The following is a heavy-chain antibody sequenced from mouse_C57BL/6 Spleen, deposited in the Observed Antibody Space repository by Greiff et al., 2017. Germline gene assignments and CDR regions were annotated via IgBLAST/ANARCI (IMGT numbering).Heavy chain of an antibody. CDR2: IDPENGDT. D-gene: IGHD2-1*01. CDR1: GFNIKDDY. CDR3: SFYPGYFDV. V-gene: IGHV14-4*01. J-gene: IGHJ1*03. Sequence: EVKLVESGAELVRPGASVKLSCTASGFNIKDDYMHWVKQRPEQGLEWIGWIDPENGDTESASKFQGKATITADTSSNTAYLQLSSLTSEDTAVYYCSFYPGYFDVWGTGTTVTVSS.